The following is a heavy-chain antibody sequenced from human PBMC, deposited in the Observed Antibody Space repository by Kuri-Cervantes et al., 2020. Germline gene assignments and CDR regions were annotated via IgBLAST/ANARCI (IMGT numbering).Heavy chain of an antibody. J-gene: IGHJ2*01. V-gene: IGHV3-30-3*02. CDR2: ISYDGSNK. D-gene: IGHD4-17*01. CDR1: GFTFSSYA. Sequence: GESLKISCAASGFTFSSYAMHWVRQAPGKGLEWVAVISYDGSNKYYADSVKGRFTISRDNSKNTLYLQMNSLRAEDTAVYYCAKNYGDHAWYFDLWGRGTLVTVSS. CDR3: AKNYGDHAWYFDL.